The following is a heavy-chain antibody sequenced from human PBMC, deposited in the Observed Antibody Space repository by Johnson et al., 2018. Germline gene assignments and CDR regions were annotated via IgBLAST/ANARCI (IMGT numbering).Heavy chain of an antibody. D-gene: IGHD3-22*01. J-gene: IGHJ1*01. CDR3: TTDSSGYYYGYSKEYFQH. Sequence: EVQLVESGGGLVKPGGSLRLSCAASGFTFSNAWMSWVRQAPGKGLEWVGRIKSKTDGGTPDYAAPVKGRFTISRGDSKNTMYLQMNNLKTEDTAVYYCTTDSSGYYYGYSKEYFQHWGQGTLVTVSS. CDR2: IKSKTDGGTP. V-gene: IGHV3-15*01. CDR1: GFTFSNAW.